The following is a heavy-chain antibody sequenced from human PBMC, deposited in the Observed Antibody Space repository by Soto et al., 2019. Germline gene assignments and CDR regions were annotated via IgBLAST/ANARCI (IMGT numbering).Heavy chain of an antibody. J-gene: IGHJ6*02. V-gene: IGHV1-3*01. D-gene: IGHD3-22*01. CDR3: ARDYYDSSGYYYGMDV. Sequence: ASVKVSRKASGYTFTSYAMHWVRQAPGQRLEWMGWINAGNGNTKYSQKFQGRVTITRDTSASTAYMELSSLRSEDTAVYYCARDYYDSSGYYYGMDVWGQGTTVTVSS. CDR1: GYTFTSYA. CDR2: INAGNGNT.